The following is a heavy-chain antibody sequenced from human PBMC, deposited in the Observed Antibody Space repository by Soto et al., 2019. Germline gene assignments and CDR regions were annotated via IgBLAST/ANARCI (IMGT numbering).Heavy chain of an antibody. CDR1: GYSISSRNW. D-gene: IGHD5-12*01. Sequence: SETLSLTCAVSGYSISSRNWWGWLQQPPGKGLEWIGYIYYSGTTYYNPSLKSRVTMSVDTSKNQFSLKLTSVTAEDTAVYYCAKDARVDGYWDFDYWGQGTLVTVSS. V-gene: IGHV4-28*03. CDR2: IYYSGTT. CDR3: AKDARVDGYWDFDY. J-gene: IGHJ4*02.